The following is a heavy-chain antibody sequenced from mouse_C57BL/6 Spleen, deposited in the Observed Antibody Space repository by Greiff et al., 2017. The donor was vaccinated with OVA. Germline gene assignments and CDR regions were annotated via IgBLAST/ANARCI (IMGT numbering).Heavy chain of an antibody. CDR1: GFSLTSYG. Sequence: QVQLKESGPGLVAPSPSLSITCTASGFSLTSYGVHWVRQPPGKGLEWLVVIWSDGSTTYNSALKSRPSISTDNSKSQVFLIMNSLQADDTAMYYCARHHNCGLDYWGQGTTLTVSS. J-gene: IGHJ2*01. CDR2: IWSDGST. D-gene: IGHD1-3*01. V-gene: IGHV2-6-1*01. CDR3: ARHHNCGLDY.